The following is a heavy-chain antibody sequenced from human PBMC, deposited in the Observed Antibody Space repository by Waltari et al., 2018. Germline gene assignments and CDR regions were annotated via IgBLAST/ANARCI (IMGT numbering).Heavy chain of an antibody. Sequence: QVQLVQSGAEVKKPGASVTVSCKASGYRFTYYDINWVRQAAGQGLEWMGWMNPNSGNTVYAQKFQGRVSMTRNNSINTAYMELRSLTSDDTAVYYCARGPRTVMPWGQGTLVTVSS. D-gene: IGHD1-1*01. CDR3: ARGPRTVMP. J-gene: IGHJ5*02. CDR2: MNPNSGNT. V-gene: IGHV1-8*02. CDR1: GYRFTYYD.